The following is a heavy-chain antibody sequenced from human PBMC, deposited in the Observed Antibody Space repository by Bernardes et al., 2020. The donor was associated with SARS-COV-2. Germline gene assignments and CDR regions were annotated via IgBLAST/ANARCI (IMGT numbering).Heavy chain of an antibody. CDR2: ISWYGCSP. Sequence: PVNGLEWVSFISWYGCSPYYADSVKGRFTISRDNSKNSLYLQMNRLRTEDTALYYCAKDTDLVGAKDDYYYYGMDVWGKGTKVTVSS. D-gene: IGHD1-26*01. V-gene: IGHV3-43*01. CDR3: AKDTDLVGAKDDYYYYGMDV. J-gene: IGHJ6*04.